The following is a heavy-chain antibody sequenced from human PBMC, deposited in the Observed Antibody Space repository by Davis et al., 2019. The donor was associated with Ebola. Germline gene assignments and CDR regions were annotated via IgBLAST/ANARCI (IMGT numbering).Heavy chain of an antibody. V-gene: IGHV1-18*01. CDR2: ISAYNGNT. Sequence: ASVTVSCQASGYTFTSYGIRWVRQAPGQGLEWMGWISAYNGNTNYAQKLQGRVTMTTDTSTSTAYMELRSLRSDDTAVYYCARGTGQWLVPNYYGMDVWGQGTTVTVSS. CDR3: ARGTGQWLVPNYYGMDV. J-gene: IGHJ6*02. CDR1: GYTFTSYG. D-gene: IGHD6-19*01.